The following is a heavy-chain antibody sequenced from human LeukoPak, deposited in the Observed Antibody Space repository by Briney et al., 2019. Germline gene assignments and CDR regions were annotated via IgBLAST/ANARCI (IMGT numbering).Heavy chain of an antibody. V-gene: IGHV1-69*04. Sequence: SVKVSCKASGGTFSSYANSWVRQAPGQGLEWMGRIIPIFGIANYAQKFQGRVTITADKSTSTAYMELSSLRSEDTAVYYCATDAGYCSSTSCYNFDYWGQGTLVTVSS. J-gene: IGHJ4*02. CDR1: GGTFSSYA. CDR2: IIPIFGIA. CDR3: ATDAGYCSSTSCYNFDY. D-gene: IGHD2-2*01.